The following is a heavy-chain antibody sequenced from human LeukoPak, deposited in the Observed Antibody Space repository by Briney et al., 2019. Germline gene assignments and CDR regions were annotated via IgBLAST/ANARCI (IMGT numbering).Heavy chain of an antibody. V-gene: IGHV4-59*01. D-gene: IGHD7-27*01. Sequence: PSETLSLTCTVSGGSINSYYWTWIRQPPGKGLEWIGYIYYSGSTNYNPSLKSRVTISVDTSKNQFSLKLSSVTAADTAVYYCARDGDTYYGMDVWGQGTTVTVSS. CDR3: ARDGDTYYGMDV. CDR2: IYYSGST. CDR1: GGSINSYY. J-gene: IGHJ6*02.